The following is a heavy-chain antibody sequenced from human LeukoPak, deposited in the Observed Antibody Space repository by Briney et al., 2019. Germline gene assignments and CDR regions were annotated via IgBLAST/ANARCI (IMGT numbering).Heavy chain of an antibody. Sequence: GGSLRLSCAASRFTFSSYAMSWVRQAPGKGLEWVSTISGRGDSTYYADSVKGRFTISRDNSKNMMYLQMNSLRAEDTAVYYCAKAMAGGYNYGPFDNWGLGALVTVSS. CDR3: AKAMAGGYNYGPFDN. CDR2: ISGRGDST. V-gene: IGHV3-23*01. CDR1: RFTFSSYA. J-gene: IGHJ4*02. D-gene: IGHD5-18*01.